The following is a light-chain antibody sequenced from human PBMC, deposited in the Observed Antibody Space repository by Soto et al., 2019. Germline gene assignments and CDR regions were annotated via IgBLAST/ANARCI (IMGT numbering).Light chain of an antibody. CDR3: QSYDSSLSDWV. Sequence: QSVLTQPPSVSGAPGQRVTISCTGSSSNIGSGYDVQWYQQLPGTAPKLLIYGNTNRPSGVPDRFSGSKSGTSASLAITGLQAEDEADYYCQSYDSSLSDWVFGGGTQLTVL. CDR2: GNT. J-gene: IGLJ7*01. V-gene: IGLV1-40*01. CDR1: SSNIGSGYD.